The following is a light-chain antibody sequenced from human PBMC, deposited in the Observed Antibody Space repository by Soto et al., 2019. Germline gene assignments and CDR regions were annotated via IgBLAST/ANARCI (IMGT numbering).Light chain of an antibody. J-gene: IGKJ1*01. CDR2: GAS. V-gene: IGKV3-20*01. CDR3: QQYGSSPRT. Sequence: ENVLTQSPGTLSLSPGERATLSCRASQSVSSNYLAWYQQKPGQAPRLLIYGASSRATGIPDRFSGSGSGTDFTLTISRLEAEDFAVYYCQQYGSSPRTFGQGTKVEIK. CDR1: QSVSSNY.